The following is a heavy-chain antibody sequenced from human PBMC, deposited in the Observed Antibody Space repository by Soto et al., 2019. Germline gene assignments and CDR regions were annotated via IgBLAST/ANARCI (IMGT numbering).Heavy chain of an antibody. CDR2: ISGSAGST. D-gene: IGHD6-19*01. CDR3: AIHPGYSSVSA. Sequence: GGSLRLSCAASGFTFSPYAMSWVRQAPGKGLEWVSTISGSAGSTYYADSVKGRFTISRDNSKNTLDLQMNSLGAEDTAVYYCAIHPGYSSVSAWGQGTLVTVSS. J-gene: IGHJ5*02. V-gene: IGHV3-23*01. CDR1: GFTFSPYA.